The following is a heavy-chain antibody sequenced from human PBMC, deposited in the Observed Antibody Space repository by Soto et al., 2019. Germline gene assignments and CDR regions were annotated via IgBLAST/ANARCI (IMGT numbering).Heavy chain of an antibody. CDR3: ARGGTMIVVVPNWFDP. Sequence: GASVKVSCKASGGTFSSYAISWVRQAPGQGLEWMGGIIPIFGTANYAQKFQGRVTITADESTSTAYMELSSLRSEDTAVYYCARGGTMIVVVPNWFDPWGQGTLVTVS. CDR1: GGTFSSYA. J-gene: IGHJ5*02. CDR2: IIPIFGTA. D-gene: IGHD3-22*01. V-gene: IGHV1-69*13.